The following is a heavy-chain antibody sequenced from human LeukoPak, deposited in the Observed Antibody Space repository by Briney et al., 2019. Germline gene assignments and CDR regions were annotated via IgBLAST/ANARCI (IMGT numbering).Heavy chain of an antibody. V-gene: IGHV3-7*04. Sequence: GGSLRLSCATSGFTFTTYWMSWVRQASRKGLEWVATLNHYGGDKYYVDSVKGRFTISRDNAKSSLYLQMNSLRAEDTAVYYCVRGDFDFWGQGTLVTVSS. CDR1: GFTFTTYW. CDR2: LNHYGGDK. J-gene: IGHJ4*02. CDR3: VRGDFDF.